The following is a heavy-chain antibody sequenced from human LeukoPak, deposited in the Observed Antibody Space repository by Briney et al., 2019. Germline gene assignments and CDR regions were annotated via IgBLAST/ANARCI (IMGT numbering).Heavy chain of an antibody. CDR1: GFSFSNYG. J-gene: IGHJ4*02. D-gene: IGHD3-9*01. CDR2: ISKDGTTT. CDR3: ARSASSVWFLVGTD. Sequence: PGGSLRLSCAASGFSFSNYGMHWVRQAPGKGLEYVSLISKDGTTTYYANSVKGRFTISRDNSRKTLYLQMDSLKVEDMAVYYCARSASSVWFLVGTDWGQGILVTVPS. V-gene: IGHV3-64*01.